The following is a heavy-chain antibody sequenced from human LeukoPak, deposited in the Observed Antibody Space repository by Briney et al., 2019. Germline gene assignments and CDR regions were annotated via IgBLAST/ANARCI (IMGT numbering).Heavy chain of an antibody. V-gene: IGHV4-59*08. CDR1: GGSITSNY. CDR3: ASTLAVAGPFDY. D-gene: IGHD6-19*01. CDR2: IYYNGDT. Sequence: SETLSLTCTVSGGSITSNYWSWIRQPPGKGLEYIGYIYYNGDTNYNPSLKSRVTISVDTSKNQFSLKLSSVTAADTAVYYCASTLAVAGPFDYWGQGTLVTVSS. J-gene: IGHJ4*02.